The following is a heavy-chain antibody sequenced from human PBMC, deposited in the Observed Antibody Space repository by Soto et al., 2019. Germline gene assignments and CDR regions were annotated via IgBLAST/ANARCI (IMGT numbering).Heavy chain of an antibody. D-gene: IGHD3-22*01. J-gene: IGHJ3*02. V-gene: IGHV1-18*01. CDR1: GYTFTSYG. Sequence: ASVKVSCKASGYTFTSYGISWVRQAPGQGLEWMGWISAYNGNTNYAQKLQGRVTMTTDTSTSTAYMELRSLRSDDTAVYYCANALDDSSGYAGDAFDIWGQGTMVTVS. CDR3: ANALDDSSGYAGDAFDI. CDR2: ISAYNGNT.